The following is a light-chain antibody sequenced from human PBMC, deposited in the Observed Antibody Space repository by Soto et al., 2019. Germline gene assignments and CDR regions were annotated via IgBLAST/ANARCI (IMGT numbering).Light chain of an antibody. Sequence: DIQMTQSPSTLSASVGDRVTITCRASQSISSWLAWYQQKPGKAPKLLIYKASSLESGVPSRFSGSGSGTEFTLTISSLQPDDFANYYCQQYNSYPWTFGQGTMVEIK. CDR1: QSISSW. CDR2: KAS. V-gene: IGKV1-5*03. J-gene: IGKJ1*01. CDR3: QQYNSYPWT.